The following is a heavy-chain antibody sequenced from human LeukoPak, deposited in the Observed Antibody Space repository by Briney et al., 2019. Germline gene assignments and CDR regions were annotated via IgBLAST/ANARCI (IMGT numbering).Heavy chain of an antibody. Sequence: GGSLRLSCTASGFTFRNYAFHWVRQVPGKGLEWVAVISYDGSNKYYADSVKGRFTISRDNGKNTLSLRMNTLGVEDTAIYYCVRDSPRAFDLWGRGTMVTVS. CDR2: ISYDGSNK. J-gene: IGHJ3*01. CDR3: VRDSPRAFDL. V-gene: IGHV3-30-3*01. CDR1: GFTFRNYA.